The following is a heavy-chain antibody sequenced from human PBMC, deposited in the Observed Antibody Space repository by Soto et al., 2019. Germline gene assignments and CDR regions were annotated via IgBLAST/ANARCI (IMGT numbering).Heavy chain of an antibody. J-gene: IGHJ6*02. CDR1: GGSIGGYD. Sequence: LTGNGSGGSIGGYDWSWLRPSPGKGMKYIGYIFYRGSTTYNSSLKIRVTMSVDTSRNQSSLKMKSVTAAAKDVYYCARPPQPPFFAALDVWAQGTSVTVSS. CDR2: IFYRGST. CDR3: ARPPQPPFFAALDV. V-gene: IGHV4-59*12.